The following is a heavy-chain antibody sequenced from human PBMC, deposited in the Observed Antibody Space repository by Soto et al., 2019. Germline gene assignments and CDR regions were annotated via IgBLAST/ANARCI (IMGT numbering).Heavy chain of an antibody. J-gene: IGHJ4*02. CDR1: GFTVSSNY. D-gene: IGHD4-17*01. Sequence: PGGSLSLACAASGFTVSSNYMSWVRQAPGKGLERVSVIYGGGSTYYAYSVKGRCTISRGNSKNTLYLQMNSRRAVDTAVYYCAGGGSYGGKSEGEFDYWGQGTLVTVSS. CDR2: IYGGGST. V-gene: IGHV3-66*01. CDR3: AGGGSYGGKSEGEFDY.